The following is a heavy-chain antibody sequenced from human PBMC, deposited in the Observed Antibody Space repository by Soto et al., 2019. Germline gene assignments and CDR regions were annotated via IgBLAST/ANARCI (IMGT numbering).Heavy chain of an antibody. CDR2: INPNSGGT. CDR1: GYTFTGYY. V-gene: IGHV1-2*02. Sequence: ASVKVSCKASGYTFTGYYMHWVRQAPGQGLGWMGWINPNSGGTNYAQRFQGRVTMTRDTSISTAYMELSRLRSDDTAVYYCASYDSSGYYAYYYYGMDVWGQVTTVTVSS. CDR3: ASYDSSGYYAYYYYGMDV. J-gene: IGHJ6*02. D-gene: IGHD3-22*01.